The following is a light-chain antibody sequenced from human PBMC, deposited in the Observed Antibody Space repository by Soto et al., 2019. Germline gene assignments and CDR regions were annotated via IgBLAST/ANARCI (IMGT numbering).Light chain of an antibody. CDR1: QSVSSN. Sequence: EVVLAQSPATLSMSPGERAFLSCRASQSVSSNLAWYQQKPGQAPRLLIYGASTRATGIPARFSGSGSGTAFTLTISSLQSEDSAVYYCQHVNNWPPMYTFGQGTKLEI. J-gene: IGKJ2*01. CDR2: GAS. CDR3: QHVNNWPPMYT. V-gene: IGKV3-15*01.